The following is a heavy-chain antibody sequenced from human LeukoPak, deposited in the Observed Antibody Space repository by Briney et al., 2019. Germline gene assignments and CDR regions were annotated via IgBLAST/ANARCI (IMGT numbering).Heavy chain of an antibody. D-gene: IGHD3-10*02. Sequence: PGGSLRLSCAASGFTFSSYGMHWVRQAPGKGLEWVAVISYDGNNKYYADSVKGRFTISRDNSKNTVYLQMNSLRAEDTAVYYCCSPQSKAYWGQGTMVTVSS. CDR2: ISYDGNNK. CDR3: CSPQSKAY. CDR1: GFTFSSYG. J-gene: IGHJ3*01. V-gene: IGHV3-30*19.